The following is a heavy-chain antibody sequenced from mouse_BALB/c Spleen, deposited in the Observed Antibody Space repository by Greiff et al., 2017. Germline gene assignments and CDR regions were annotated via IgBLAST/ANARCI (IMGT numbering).Heavy chain of an antibody. CDR1: GFTFSNYW. D-gene: IGHD2-14*01. CDR3: HRYDAWFAY. CDR2: IRLKSNNYAT. V-gene: IGHV6-6*02. Sequence: EVKLVESGGGLVQPGGSMKLSCVASGFTFSNYWMNWVRQSPEKGLEWVAEIRLKSNNYATHYAESVKGRFTISRDDSKSSVYLQMNNLRAEDTGIYYCHRYDAWFAYWGQGTLVTVSA. J-gene: IGHJ3*01.